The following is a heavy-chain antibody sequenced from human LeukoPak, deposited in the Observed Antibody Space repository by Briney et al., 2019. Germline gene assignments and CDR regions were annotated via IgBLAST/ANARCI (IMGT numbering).Heavy chain of an antibody. D-gene: IGHD6-13*01. CDR3: ARVRGIAAAGLYNWFDP. CDR1: GYTFTGYY. V-gene: IGHV1-2*02. CDR2: INPNSGGT. Sequence: ASVKVSCKASGYTFTGYYMHWVRQAPGQGLEWMGWINPNSGGTNYAQKLQGRVTMTRDTSISTAYMELSRLRSDDTAVYYCARVRGIAAAGLYNWFDPWGQGTLVTVSS. J-gene: IGHJ5*02.